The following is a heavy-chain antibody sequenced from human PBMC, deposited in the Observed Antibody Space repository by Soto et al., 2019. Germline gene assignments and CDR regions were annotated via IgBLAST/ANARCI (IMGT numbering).Heavy chain of an antibody. D-gene: IGHD3-3*01. CDR2: IKSKTDGGTT. CDR1: GFTFNNAW. CDR3: TTAYYAFWSGYAFDY. V-gene: IGHV3-15*07. J-gene: IGHJ4*02. Sequence: GGSLRLSCAASGFTFNNAWMNWVRQAPGKGLERAGHIKSKTDGGTTDYAAPVKGRFTISRDDSKNTLYLQMDSLKTEDTAVYYCTTAYYAFWSGYAFDYWGQGTLVTVSS.